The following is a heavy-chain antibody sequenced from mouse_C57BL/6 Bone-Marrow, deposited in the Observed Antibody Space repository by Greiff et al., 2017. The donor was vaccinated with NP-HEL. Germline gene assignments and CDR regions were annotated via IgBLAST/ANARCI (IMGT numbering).Heavy chain of an antibody. D-gene: IGHD1-1*01. CDR2: ISDGGSYT. CDR3: ARDYYGRRFAY. CDR1: GFTFSSYA. J-gene: IGHJ3*01. V-gene: IGHV5-4*01. Sequence: EVKLVESGGGLVKPGGSLKLSCAASGFTFSSYAMSWVRQTPEKRLEWVATISDGGSYTYYPDNVKGRFTISRDNAKNNLYLQMSHLKSEDTARYYCARDYYGRRFAYWGQGTLVTVSA.